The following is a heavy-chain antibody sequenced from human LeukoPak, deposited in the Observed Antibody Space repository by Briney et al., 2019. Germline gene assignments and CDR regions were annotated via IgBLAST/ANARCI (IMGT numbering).Heavy chain of an antibody. Sequence: ASVKVSCEASGGTFSSYAISWVRQAPGQGLEWMGGIIPIFGTANYAQKFQGRVTITADESTSTAYMELSSLRSEDTAVYYCARSTYSSSWFTDYFDYWGQGTLVTVSS. J-gene: IGHJ4*02. D-gene: IGHD6-13*01. CDR3: ARSTYSSSWFTDYFDY. CDR1: GGTFSSYA. CDR2: IIPIFGTA. V-gene: IGHV1-69*01.